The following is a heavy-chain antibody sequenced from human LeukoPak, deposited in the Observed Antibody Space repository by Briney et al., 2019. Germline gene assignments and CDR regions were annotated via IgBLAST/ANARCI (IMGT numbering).Heavy chain of an antibody. V-gene: IGHV1-2*02. CDR2: INPNSGGT. J-gene: IGHJ6*03. Sequence: ASVKVSCKASGYTFTGYYLHWVRQAPGQGLEWMGWINPNSGGTNYAQKFLGRVTMTTDTSNRTAYMDLRRIRSDDQAVDYCARDLGGYYYFHMDVWGEGTMVTIS. CDR3: ARDLGGYYYFHMDV. CDR1: GYTFTGYY. D-gene: IGHD3-16*01.